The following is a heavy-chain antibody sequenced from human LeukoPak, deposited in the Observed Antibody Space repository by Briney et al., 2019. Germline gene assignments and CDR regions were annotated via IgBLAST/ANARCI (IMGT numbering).Heavy chain of an antibody. V-gene: IGHV4-34*01. CDR1: GGSFSGYY. CDR2: INHSGST. Sequence: SETLSLTCAVYGGSFSGYYWSWIRQPPGKGLEWIGEINHSGSTNYNPSLKSRVTISVDTSKNQFSLKLSSVTAADTAVYYCARDLSYYYYYMDVWGKGTTVTVSS. J-gene: IGHJ6*03. CDR3: ARDLSYYYYYMDV.